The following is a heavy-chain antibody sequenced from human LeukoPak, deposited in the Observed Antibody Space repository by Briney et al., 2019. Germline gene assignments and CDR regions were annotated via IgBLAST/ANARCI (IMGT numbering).Heavy chain of an antibody. CDR3: AKSGIGWFGEGPYYFDY. J-gene: IGHJ4*02. V-gene: IGHV3-23*01. CDR2: ISGSGGST. CDR1: GFTFSSYA. D-gene: IGHD3-10*01. Sequence: PGGSLRLSCAASGFTFSSYAMSWVRQAPGKGLEWVSAISGSGGSTYYADSVKGRFTISRDNSKNTLYLQMNSLRAEDTAVYYCAKSGIGWFGEGPYYFDYWGQGTLVTVSS.